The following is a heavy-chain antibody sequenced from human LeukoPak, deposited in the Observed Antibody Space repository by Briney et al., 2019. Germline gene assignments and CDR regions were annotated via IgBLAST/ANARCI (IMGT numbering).Heavy chain of an antibody. J-gene: IGHJ4*02. Sequence: SETLSLTCTVSGGSISSYYWSWIRQPPGKGLEWIGYIYYSGSTNYNPSLKSRVTISVDTSKNQFSLKLSSVTAADTAVYYCARGSKPYYFDYWGQGTLFTVSS. V-gene: IGHV4-59*01. CDR1: GGSISSYY. CDR3: ARGSKPYYFDY. CDR2: IYYSGST.